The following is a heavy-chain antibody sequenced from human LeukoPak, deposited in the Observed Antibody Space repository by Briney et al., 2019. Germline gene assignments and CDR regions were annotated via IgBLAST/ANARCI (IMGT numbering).Heavy chain of an antibody. Sequence: TGGSLRLSCAASGFTFSSYAMHWVRQAPGKGLEWVAVISYDGSNKYYADSVKGRFTISRDNSKNTLYLQMNSLRAEDTAVYYCARQLRFHYYFDYWGQGTLVTVSS. V-gene: IGHV3-30-3*01. CDR3: ARQLRFHYYFDY. CDR2: ISYDGSNK. CDR1: GFTFSSYA. D-gene: IGHD3-3*01. J-gene: IGHJ4*02.